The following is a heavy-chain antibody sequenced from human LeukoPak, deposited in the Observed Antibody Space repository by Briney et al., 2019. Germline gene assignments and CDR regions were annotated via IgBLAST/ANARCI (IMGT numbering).Heavy chain of an antibody. J-gene: IGHJ4*02. CDR3: ARRDYGGNPFDS. V-gene: IGHV4-30-4*01. CDR2: IYYSGST. Sequence: SETLSLTCTVSGGSISSGDYYWSWIRQPPGEGLEWIGYIYYSGSTYYNPSLKSRLTMSVDTSKNQFSLKLSSVTAADTAVYYCARRDYGGNPFDSWGRGTLVTVSS. CDR1: GGSISSGDYY. D-gene: IGHD4-23*01.